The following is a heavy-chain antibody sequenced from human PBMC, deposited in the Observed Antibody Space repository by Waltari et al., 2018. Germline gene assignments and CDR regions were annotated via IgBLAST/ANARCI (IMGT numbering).Heavy chain of an antibody. CDR3: ARGGDSSWPR. V-gene: IGHV3-20*04. D-gene: IGHD3-22*01. Sequence: VESGGGVIRPGGSLGLSCEASGFTFVDYGMSWVSQGPGKGLEWIAGINWKGDKVAYGDAVRGRFIISRDNAKNLLYLQMNTVGLDDTALYYCARGGDSSWPRWGQGTLVTVSA. J-gene: IGHJ4*02. CDR1: GFTFVDYG. CDR2: INWKGDKV.